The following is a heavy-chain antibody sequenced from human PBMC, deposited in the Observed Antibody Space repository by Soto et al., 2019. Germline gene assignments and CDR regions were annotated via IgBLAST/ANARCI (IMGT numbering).Heavy chain of an antibody. CDR1: GFSFNAYW. J-gene: IGHJ4*02. CDR2: INQDGSVK. CDR3: VRKIYGDPSY. Sequence: GGSLRLSCAASGFSFNAYWMTWVRQAPGKGLEWVANINQDGSVKSYVDSVKGRFTISRDNAKNSLYLQMNSLRAEDTAVYYCVRKIYGDPSYWGQGTLVTVSS. V-gene: IGHV3-7*01. D-gene: IGHD4-17*01.